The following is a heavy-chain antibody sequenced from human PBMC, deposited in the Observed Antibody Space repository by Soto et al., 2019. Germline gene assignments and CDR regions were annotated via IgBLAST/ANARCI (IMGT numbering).Heavy chain of an antibody. J-gene: IGHJ4*02. CDR2: ISNSGGST. V-gene: IGHV3-64*01. Sequence: GVPKRDSXGAAELTISNYAMHWVSKAQGKGLEYVSAISNSGGSTYYANSVKGRFTISRDNSKNTLYLQVGSLRTEDMAVYYCARDRVYSSSWVTPGVYYFDYWGQGTLVTVS. D-gene: IGHD6-13*01. CDR3: ARDRVYSSSWVTPGVYYFDY. CDR1: ELTISNYA.